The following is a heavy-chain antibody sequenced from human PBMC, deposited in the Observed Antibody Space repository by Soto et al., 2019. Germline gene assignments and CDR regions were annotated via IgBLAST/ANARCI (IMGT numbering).Heavy chain of an antibody. Sequence: GSLRLSCAASGFTFSSHSMNWIRQPPGKGLEWIGSIYYSGSTYYNPSIKSRVTISVDTSKNQFSLKLSSVTAADTAVYYCASIRTCSSTSCHLGNWFDPWGQGTLVTVSS. J-gene: IGHJ5*02. CDR1: GFTFSSHS. CDR3: ASIRTCSSTSCHLGNWFDP. D-gene: IGHD2-2*01. V-gene: IGHV4-39*01. CDR2: IYYSGST.